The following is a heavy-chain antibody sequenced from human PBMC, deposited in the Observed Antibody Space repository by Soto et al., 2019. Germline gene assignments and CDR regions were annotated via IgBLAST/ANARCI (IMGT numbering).Heavy chain of an antibody. Sequence: SETLSLTCIVSGVSISNYYWSWIRQPAGKGLEWIGRIYTSGNTIYNPSLKSRVTMSLDTSKNQLSLRLTSMTAADTAVYFCARAGYSGNYSGMDVWGQGTTVTVSS. D-gene: IGHD5-12*01. V-gene: IGHV4-4*07. CDR3: ARAGYSGNYSGMDV. CDR1: GVSISNYY. J-gene: IGHJ6*02. CDR2: IYTSGNT.